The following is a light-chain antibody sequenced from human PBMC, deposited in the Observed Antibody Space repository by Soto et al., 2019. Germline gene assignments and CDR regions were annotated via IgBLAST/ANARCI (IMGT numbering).Light chain of an antibody. CDR2: GSS. Sequence: EVVLTQSPGTLSLSPGERATLSCRASENVSNNYLAWYQQKPGQAPRLLIFGSSDRAAGIPDRFSGSGSGTDFTLTISRLEPEDFAVYYCQQYGSSPPYTFGQGTKLKIK. V-gene: IGKV3-20*01. J-gene: IGKJ2*01. CDR3: QQYGSSPPYT. CDR1: ENVSNNY.